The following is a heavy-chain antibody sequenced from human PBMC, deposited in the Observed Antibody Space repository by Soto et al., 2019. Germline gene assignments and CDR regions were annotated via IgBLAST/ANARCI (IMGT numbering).Heavy chain of an antibody. D-gene: IGHD2-15*01. Sequence: ASVKVSCKASGYTFTSYYMHWVRQAPGQGLEWMGIINPSGGSTSYAQKFQGRVTMTRDTSTSTVYMELSSLRSEDTAVYYCARAAPLNIDCSGGSCYPYYYYGMDVWGQGTTVTVSS. V-gene: IGHV1-46*01. CDR2: INPSGGST. J-gene: IGHJ6*02. CDR3: ARAAPLNIDCSGGSCYPYYYYGMDV. CDR1: GYTFTSYY.